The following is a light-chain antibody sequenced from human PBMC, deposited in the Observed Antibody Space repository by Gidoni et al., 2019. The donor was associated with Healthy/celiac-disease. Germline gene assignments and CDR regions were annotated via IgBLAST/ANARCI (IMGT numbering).Light chain of an antibody. Sequence: EIVLTQSPVTLSLSPGERATLSCRDSQSVTTNYLAWYQQRFGQAPRLLIYGASRRVTGIPDRFSGSGSGTDFTLTISRLEPEDFAVYYCHQYVSSPLTFGGGTKVEIK. J-gene: IGKJ4*01. CDR2: GAS. CDR3: HQYVSSPLT. V-gene: IGKV3-20*01. CDR1: QSVTTNY.